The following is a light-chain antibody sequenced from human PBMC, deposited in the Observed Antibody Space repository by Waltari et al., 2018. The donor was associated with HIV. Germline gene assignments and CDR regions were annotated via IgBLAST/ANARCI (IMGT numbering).Light chain of an antibody. CDR3: AAWDVSLSGNWV. Sequence: SVLTQPPSASGTPGQRVTISCSGSSSNIGSNYVYWYQQVPGTTPKLLIYRNNHRPFGVPARFSGSKSGTSASLAISGLRSEDEADYYCAAWDVSLSGNWVFGGGTKLTVL. J-gene: IGLJ3*02. CDR1: SSNIGSNY. CDR2: RNN. V-gene: IGLV1-47*01.